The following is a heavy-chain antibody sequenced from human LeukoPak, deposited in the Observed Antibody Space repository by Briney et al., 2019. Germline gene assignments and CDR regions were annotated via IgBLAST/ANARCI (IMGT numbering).Heavy chain of an antibody. J-gene: IGHJ6*02. CDR2: IWYGGSNK. CDR1: GFTFSSYG. D-gene: IGHD4-17*01. CDR3: AKLDGDYGPFYYYGMDV. Sequence: PGGSLRLSCAASGFTFSSYGMHWVRQAPGKGLEWVAVIWYGGSNKYYADSVKGRFTISRDNSKNTLYLQMNSLRAEDTAVYYCAKLDGDYGPFYYYGMDVWGQGTTVTVSS. V-gene: IGHV3-33*06.